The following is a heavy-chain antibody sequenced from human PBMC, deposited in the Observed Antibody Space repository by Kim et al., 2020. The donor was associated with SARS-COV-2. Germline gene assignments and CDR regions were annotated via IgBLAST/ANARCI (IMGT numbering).Heavy chain of an antibody. CDR1: GFTFSSYA. D-gene: IGHD6-19*01. Sequence: GGSLRLSCAASGFTFSSYAMRWVRQAPGKGLEWVAAISYDGGSKYYADSVKGRFTISRDNSKNTLYLQMNSLRAEDTAVYYCARDRGGAVGGVVKYYGM. CDR3: ARDRGGAVGGVVKYYGM. J-gene: IGHJ6*01. CDR2: ISYDGGSK. V-gene: IGHV3-30*04.